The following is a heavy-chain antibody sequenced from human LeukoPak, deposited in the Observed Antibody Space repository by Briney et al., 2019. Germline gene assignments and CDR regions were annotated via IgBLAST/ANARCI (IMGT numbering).Heavy chain of an antibody. V-gene: IGHV3-30*03. J-gene: IGHJ4*02. CDR1: GFTFSSYG. Sequence: GGSLRLSCAASGFTFSSYGMHWVRQAPGKGLEWVAVISYDGSNKYYADSVKGRFTISRDNAKNTVHLQMNSLRVEDTAIYFCAGAYSAYDPFDYWGQGILVTVSS. CDR2: ISYDGSNK. CDR3: AGAYSAYDPFDY. D-gene: IGHD5-12*01.